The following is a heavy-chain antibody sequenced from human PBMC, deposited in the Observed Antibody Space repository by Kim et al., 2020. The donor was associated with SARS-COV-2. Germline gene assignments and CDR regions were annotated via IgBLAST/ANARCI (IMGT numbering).Heavy chain of an antibody. J-gene: IGHJ4*02. Sequence: GGSLRLSCTASGFTFTNYWMTWVRQAPGKGLEWVATTKSDGSEKYYMDSVKGRFTITRDTAKNSLYLQMNSLRVEDTAIYYCAIDPESSTFYDFWSGYYAFDHWGQGTLVTVSS. CDR2: TKSDGSEK. D-gene: IGHD3-3*01. CDR1: GFTFTNYW. V-gene: IGHV3-7*01. CDR3: AIDPESSTFYDFWSGYYAFDH.